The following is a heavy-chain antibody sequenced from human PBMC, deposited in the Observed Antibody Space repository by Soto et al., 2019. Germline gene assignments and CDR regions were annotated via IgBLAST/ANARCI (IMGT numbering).Heavy chain of an antibody. V-gene: IGHV4-59*07. CDR1: GGSISSYY. CDR2: IYYSGST. J-gene: IGHJ6*02. CDR3: ARVGFDSSGPNGMDV. D-gene: IGHD3-22*01. Sequence: PSDTLSLTCTVSGGSISSYYWSWIRQPPGKGLEWIGYIYYSGSTNYNPSLKSRVTISVDTSKNQFSLKLSSVTAADTAVYYCARVGFDSSGPNGMDVWGQGTTVTVSS.